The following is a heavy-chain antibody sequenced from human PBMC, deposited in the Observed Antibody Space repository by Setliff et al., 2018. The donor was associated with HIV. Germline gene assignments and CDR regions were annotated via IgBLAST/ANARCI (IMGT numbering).Heavy chain of an antibody. CDR1: GFTFSGFW. V-gene: IGHV3-74*01. CDR2: IDYDGNNM. CDR3: ARALGVSNEPGH. Sequence: GGSLRLSCAASGFTFSGFWMHWVRQAPGKGLVWVSGIDYDGNNMNYADSVKGRFTISRDNAMNTLHLQMNSLRAEDTAVYYCARALGVSNEPGHWGRGTLVTVSS. D-gene: IGHD2-2*01. J-gene: IGHJ4*02.